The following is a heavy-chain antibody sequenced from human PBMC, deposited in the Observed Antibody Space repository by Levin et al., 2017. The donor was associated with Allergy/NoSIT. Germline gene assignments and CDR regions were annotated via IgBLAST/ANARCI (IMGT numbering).Heavy chain of an antibody. Sequence: GESLKISCAASGFTFSSYWMSWVRQAPGKGLEWVANIKQDGGEKYYVDSVKGRFTISRDNAKNSLYLQMNSLRAEDTAVYYCARDLTTVVPPLSDWGQGTLVTVSS. V-gene: IGHV3-7*01. J-gene: IGHJ4*02. CDR3: ARDLTTVVPPLSD. CDR1: GFTFSSYW. CDR2: IKQDGGEK. D-gene: IGHD4-23*01.